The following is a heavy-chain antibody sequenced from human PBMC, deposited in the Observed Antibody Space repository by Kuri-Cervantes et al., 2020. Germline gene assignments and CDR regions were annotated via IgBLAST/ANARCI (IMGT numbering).Heavy chain of an antibody. J-gene: IGHJ6*02. CDR1: GYTFTSYG. V-gene: IGHV1-18*01. D-gene: IGHD3-9*01. Sequence: ASVKVSCKASGYTFTSYGISWVRQAPGQGLEWMGWISAYNGNTNYAQKLQGRVTMTTDTSTSTAYMELSSLRSEDTAVYYCARGTYYDILTGYLHYYGMDVWGQGTTVTVSS. CDR2: ISAYNGNT. CDR3: ARGTYYDILTGYLHYYGMDV.